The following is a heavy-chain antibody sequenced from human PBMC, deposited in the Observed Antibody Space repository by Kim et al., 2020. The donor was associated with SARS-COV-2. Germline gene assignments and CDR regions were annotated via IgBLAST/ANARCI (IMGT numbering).Heavy chain of an antibody. D-gene: IGHD3-10*01. Sequence: DSMKGRFNISRNNTKNTLYLKMNSMRAEDTAVYYCAKDTDRGVRIDAFDIWGQGTMVTVSS. J-gene: IGHJ3*02. CDR3: AKDTDRGVRIDAFDI. V-gene: IGHV3-23*01.